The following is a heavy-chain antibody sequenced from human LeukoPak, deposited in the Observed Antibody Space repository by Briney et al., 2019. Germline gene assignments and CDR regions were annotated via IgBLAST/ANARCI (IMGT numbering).Heavy chain of an antibody. CDR2: IIPIFGIA. D-gene: IGHD3-3*01. J-gene: IGHJ4*02. V-gene: IGHV1-69*04. CDR1: GGTFSSYA. CDR3: ARGTYDFWSGYSNFDY. Sequence: ASVKVSCKASGGTFSSYAISWVRQAPGQGLEWMGRIIPIFGIANYAQKFQGRVTMTRNTSISTAYMELSSLRSEDTAVYYCARGTYDFWSGYSNFDYWGQGTLVTVSS.